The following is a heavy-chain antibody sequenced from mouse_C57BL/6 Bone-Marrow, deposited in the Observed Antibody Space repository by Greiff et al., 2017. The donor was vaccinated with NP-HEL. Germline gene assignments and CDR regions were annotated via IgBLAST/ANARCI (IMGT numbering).Heavy chain of an antibody. CDR1: GYTFTDYY. V-gene: IGHV1-19*01. Sequence: EVQLQQSGPVLVKPGASVKMSCKASGYTFTDYYMNWVKQSHGKSLEWIGVINPYNGGTSYNQKFKGKATLTVDKSSSTAYMELNSLTSEDSAVYYCAPRGPGWFAYRGERTLVTVSA. CDR3: APRGPGWFAY. J-gene: IGHJ3*01. CDR2: INPYNGGT.